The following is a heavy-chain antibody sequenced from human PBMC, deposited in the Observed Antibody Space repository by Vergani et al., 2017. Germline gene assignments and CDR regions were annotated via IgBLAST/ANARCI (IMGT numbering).Heavy chain of an antibody. CDR2: IWYDGSNK. D-gene: IGHD3-22*01. CDR1: GFTFSSYG. V-gene: IGHV3-33*08. J-gene: IGHJ4*02. CDR3: ARDLLYYDSSGYLNY. Sequence: QVQLVESGGGVVQPGRSLRLCCAASGFTFSSYGMHWVRQAPGKGLEWVAVIWYDGSNKYYADSVKGRFTISRDNSKNTLYLQMNSLRAEDTAVYYCARDLLYYDSSGYLNYWGQGTLVTVSS.